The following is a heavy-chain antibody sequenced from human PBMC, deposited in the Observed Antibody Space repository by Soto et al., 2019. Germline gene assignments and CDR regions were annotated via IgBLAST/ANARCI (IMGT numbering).Heavy chain of an antibody. CDR1: GASMSSGGHS. Sequence: QVQLQESGSGLVKPSQTLSVTCGVSGASMSSGGHSWSWIRQSPGAGLEWIGCIYATGKTYYNPSLKSRVTLSVDTSKNQFSLNVTSVTAADTAVYYCARAPPGPSPRWDVWGQGTTVTVSS. CDR3: ARAPPGPSPRWDV. J-gene: IGHJ6*02. CDR2: IYATGKT. D-gene: IGHD3-10*01. V-gene: IGHV4-30-2*06.